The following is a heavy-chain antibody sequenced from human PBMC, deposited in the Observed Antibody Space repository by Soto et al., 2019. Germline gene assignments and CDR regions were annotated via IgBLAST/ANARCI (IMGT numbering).Heavy chain of an antibody. D-gene: IGHD4-4*01. CDR2: ISYDGGHK. CDR3: ARVKTDYSNPRGPFCFYGMDV. J-gene: IGHJ6*02. V-gene: IGHV3-30-3*01. Sequence: VQLVESGGGVVHPERSLRLSCSASEFTFSSYAMHWVRQAPGKGLEWVAGISYDGGHKFYGDTVRGRFTISRDSSKTTVFLEMNSLRPEDTAAYYCARVKTDYSNPRGPFCFYGMDVWGQGTTVTVSS. CDR1: EFTFSSYA.